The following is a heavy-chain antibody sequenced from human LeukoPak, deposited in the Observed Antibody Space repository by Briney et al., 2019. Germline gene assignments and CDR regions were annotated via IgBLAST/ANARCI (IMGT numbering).Heavy chain of an antibody. V-gene: IGHV5-51*01. Sequence: GESLKISCKGSGYSFTSYWIGWVRQMPGKGLEWMGIIYPGDSDTRYSPSFQGQVTISADKSISTAYLQWSSLKASDTAMYYCAIPYCSGGSCHPYYFDYWGQGTLVTVSS. CDR1: GYSFTSYW. J-gene: IGHJ4*02. CDR2: IYPGDSDT. D-gene: IGHD2-15*01. CDR3: AIPYCSGGSCHPYYFDY.